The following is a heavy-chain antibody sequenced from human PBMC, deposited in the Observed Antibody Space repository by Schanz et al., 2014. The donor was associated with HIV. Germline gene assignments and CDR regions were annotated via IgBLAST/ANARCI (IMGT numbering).Heavy chain of an antibody. CDR3: AKDRNYYDSKYRGKGNYYYYYGMDV. CDR1: GFTFNNYG. Sequence: QVQLAESGGGVVQPGRSLRLSCVASGFTFNNYGMHWVRQAPGKGLEWVAVISYNGTKKNYADSMKGRFSISRDNSKNTVYLQMKSLRSNDTAVYYCAKDRNYYDSKYRGKGNYYYYYGMDVWGQGTTVTLS. D-gene: IGHD3-22*01. V-gene: IGHV3-30*18. CDR2: ISYNGTKK. J-gene: IGHJ6*02.